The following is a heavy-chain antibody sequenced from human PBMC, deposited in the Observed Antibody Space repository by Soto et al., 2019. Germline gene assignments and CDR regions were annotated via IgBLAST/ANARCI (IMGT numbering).Heavy chain of an antibody. J-gene: IGHJ5*02. CDR2: IYYSGST. CDR1: GGSISSGDYY. V-gene: IGHV4-30-4*01. Sequence: PSETLSLTCTVSGGSISSGDYYWSWIRQPPGKGLEWIGYIYYSGSTYYNPSLKSRVTISVDTSKNQFSLKLSSVTAADTAVYYCARDGGGSSGHVPWPWFDPWGQGTLVTSPQ. D-gene: IGHD2-15*01. CDR3: ARDGGGSSGHVPWPWFDP.